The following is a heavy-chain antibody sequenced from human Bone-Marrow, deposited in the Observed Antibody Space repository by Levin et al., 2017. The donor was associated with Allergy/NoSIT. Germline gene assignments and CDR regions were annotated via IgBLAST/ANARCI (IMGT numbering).Heavy chain of an antibody. D-gene: IGHD2-15*01. CDR3: GGVARYCSGGNCLDY. Sequence: ASVKVSCKTSGYTFTTYYIHWVRLAPGQGLEWMGVINPSGGSTSYAQKFQGRVTMNRDTSTRTVYMELSSLSSEDTAVYYCGGVARYCSGGNCLDYWGQGTLVTVSS. V-gene: IGHV1-46*01. CDR1: GYTFTTYY. CDR2: INPSGGST. J-gene: IGHJ4*02.